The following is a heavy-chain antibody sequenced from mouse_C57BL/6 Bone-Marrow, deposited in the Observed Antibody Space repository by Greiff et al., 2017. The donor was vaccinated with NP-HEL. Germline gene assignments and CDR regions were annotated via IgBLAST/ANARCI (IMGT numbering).Heavy chain of an antibody. D-gene: IGHD2-1*01. Sequence: EVQLQQSGPELVKPGASVKISCKASGYTFTDYYMNWVKQSHGKSLEWIGDINPNNGGTSYNQKFKGKATLTVDKSSSTAYMELRSLTSEDSAVYYCARRLYGNYDRFAYWGQGTLVTVSA. CDR3: ARRLYGNYDRFAY. J-gene: IGHJ3*01. CDR2: INPNNGGT. CDR1: GYTFTDYY. V-gene: IGHV1-26*01.